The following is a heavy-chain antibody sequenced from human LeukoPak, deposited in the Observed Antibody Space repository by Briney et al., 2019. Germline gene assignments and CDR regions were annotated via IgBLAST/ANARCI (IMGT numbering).Heavy chain of an antibody. CDR2: INPSGGST. D-gene: IGHD3-3*01. Sequence: GASVKVSCKASGYTFTSYYMHWVRQAPGQGLEWMGIINPSGGSTSYAQKFQGRVTMTEDTSTDTAYMELSSLTSEDTAFYYCATDLECFLSWGQGTLVTVSS. V-gene: IGHV1-46*01. CDR1: GYTFTSYY. J-gene: IGHJ5*02. CDR3: ATDLECFLS.